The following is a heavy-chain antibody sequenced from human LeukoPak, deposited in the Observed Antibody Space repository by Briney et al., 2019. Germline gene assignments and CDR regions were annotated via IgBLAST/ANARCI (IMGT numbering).Heavy chain of an antibody. V-gene: IGHV1-2*02. CDR2: LNPNSGGT. CDR3: ARAPSSGWSGYYFDY. D-gene: IGHD6-13*01. CDR1: GYTFTDYY. J-gene: IGHJ4*02. Sequence: GASVKVSCKASGYTFTDYYLHWVRQAPGQGLEWMGWLNPNSGGTNYAQKFQGRVTMTRDTSISTAYMEVSRLRSDDTAVYYCARAPSSGWSGYYFDYWGQGTLVTVSS.